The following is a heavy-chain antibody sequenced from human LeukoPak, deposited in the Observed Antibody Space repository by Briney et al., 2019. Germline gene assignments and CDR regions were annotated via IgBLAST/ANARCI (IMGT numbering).Heavy chain of an antibody. V-gene: IGHV3-21*01. J-gene: IGHJ4*02. CDR2: ISSSSSYI. Sequence: GSLKLSCGTSGFTFNSYKMNLVRQASGKGVEWVSSISSSSSYIYYADSVKGRFTISRDNAKNSLYLQMNSLRAEDTAVYYCARDTAVALQEYWGQGTLVTVSS. CDR3: ARDTAVALQEY. CDR1: GFTFNSYK. D-gene: IGHD6-19*01.